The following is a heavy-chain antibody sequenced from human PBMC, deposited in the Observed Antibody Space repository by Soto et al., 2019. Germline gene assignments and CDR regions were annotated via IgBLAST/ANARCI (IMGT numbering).Heavy chain of an antibody. V-gene: IGHV3-53*01. CDR2: IYSGGST. CDR1: GFTVTNKY. Sequence: EVQLVESGGGLIQPGGSLRLSCAASGFTVTNKYMTWVRQAPGKGLEWVSVIYSGGSTSYADSVKGRFTISRDNSKNILSRQMHSLRAEDTAVYYCARVDYGDYGWYFDLWGRGTLVTVSS. CDR3: ARVDYGDYGWYFDL. D-gene: IGHD4-17*01. J-gene: IGHJ2*01.